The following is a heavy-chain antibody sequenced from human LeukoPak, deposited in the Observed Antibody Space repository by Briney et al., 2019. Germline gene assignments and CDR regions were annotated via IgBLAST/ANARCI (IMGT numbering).Heavy chain of an antibody. J-gene: IGHJ4*02. V-gene: IGHV4-39*01. CDR2: IYSSGST. D-gene: IGHD3-9*01. CDR3: ARVIRTTGYYSNPKSGSFDF. Sequence: SETLSLTCAVSGGSISSSHHYWGWIRQPPGKGLEWIASIYSSGSTYYNPSLRTRVTISVDTSKNQFSLKLSSVTAADTAVYYCARVIRTTGYYSNPKSGSFDFWGQGTLVTVSS. CDR1: GGSISSSHHY.